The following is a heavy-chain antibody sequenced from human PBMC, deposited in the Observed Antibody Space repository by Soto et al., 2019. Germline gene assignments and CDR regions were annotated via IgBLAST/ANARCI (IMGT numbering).Heavy chain of an antibody. Sequence: LSLTCSVSGGSISGSYWSWIRQSPGKGLEWLGYVYYTGSTNYSPSLRSRVSISVDTSKNEFSLRLSSVTAADTAVYFCARSVAVPGADIVYWGPGTQVTVSS. D-gene: IGHD6-19*01. CDR1: GGSISGSY. V-gene: IGHV4-59*01. CDR3: ARSVAVPGADIVY. J-gene: IGHJ4*02. CDR2: VYYTGST.